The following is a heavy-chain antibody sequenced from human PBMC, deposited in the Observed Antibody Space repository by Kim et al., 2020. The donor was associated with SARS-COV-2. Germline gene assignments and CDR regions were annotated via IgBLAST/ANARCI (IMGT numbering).Heavy chain of an antibody. D-gene: IGHD2-2*01. J-gene: IGHJ4*02. Sequence: GGSLRLSCAASGFTFDDYAMHWVRQAPGKGLEWVSLFSGDGGSTYYADSVKGRFTISRDNSKNSLYLQMNSLRTEDTALYYCAKDKGIVVVPAAASGLDYWGQGTLVTVSS. CDR1: GFTFDDYA. V-gene: IGHV3-43*02. CDR2: FSGDGGST. CDR3: AKDKGIVVVPAAASGLDY.